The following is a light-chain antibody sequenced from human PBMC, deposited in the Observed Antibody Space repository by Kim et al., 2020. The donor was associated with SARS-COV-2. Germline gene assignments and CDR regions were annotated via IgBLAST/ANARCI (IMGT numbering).Light chain of an antibody. Sequence: GQRVTISCSGTQSNIGTNFVWWYKQLPGTAPELLIHADNQRSSGVPDRFSASKSDTSASLAISGLQADDEADYFCASWDSSLNGVLFGGGTQLTVL. CDR2: ADN. CDR1: QSNIGTNF. J-gene: IGLJ2*01. CDR3: ASWDSSLNGVL. V-gene: IGLV1-44*01.